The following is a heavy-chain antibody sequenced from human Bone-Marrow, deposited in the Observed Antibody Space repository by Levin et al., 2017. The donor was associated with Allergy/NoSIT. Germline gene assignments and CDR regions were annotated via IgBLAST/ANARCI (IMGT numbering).Heavy chain of an antibody. J-gene: IGHJ4*02. Sequence: GGSLRLSCAASGFSVSGSYMSWVRQAPVKGLEWVSVIYSGGGTNYAVSVKGRFTISRDISKNTLYLQMNSLRAEDTAVYYCAREASRGYSGYDYSYFDLWGQGTLVTVSS. D-gene: IGHD5-12*01. CDR3: AREASRGYSGYDYSYFDL. CDR2: IYSGGGT. CDR1: GFSVSGSY. V-gene: IGHV3-53*01.